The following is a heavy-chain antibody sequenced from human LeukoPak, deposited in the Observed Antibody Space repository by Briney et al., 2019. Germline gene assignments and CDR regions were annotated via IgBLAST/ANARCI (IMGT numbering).Heavy chain of an antibody. D-gene: IGHD3-22*01. V-gene: IGHV3-33*01. CDR1: GFTFRSYG. CDR3: ARARNDYDSSSFSALDY. Sequence: PGRSLRLSCAASGFTFRSYGMHWVRQAPGKGLEWLAVIWYDGSNIYDGDPVKGRFAISRDNSKNTLYLQINSLRAEDTAVYYCARARNDYDSSSFSALDYWGQGTLVTVSS. J-gene: IGHJ4*02. CDR2: IWYDGSNI.